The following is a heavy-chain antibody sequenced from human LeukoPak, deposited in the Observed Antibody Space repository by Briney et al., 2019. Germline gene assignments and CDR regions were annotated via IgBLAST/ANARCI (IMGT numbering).Heavy chain of an antibody. CDR2: IYPGDSDT. Sequence: GESLKISCKGSGSGLPTYWIGWVGQIPGKGLGWMGFIYPGDSDTRYSPSFQGQVTISADKSISTAYLQWSSLKASDTAMYYCARLVEQFSGSYYYFDYWGQGTLVTVSS. D-gene: IGHD1-26*01. CDR3: ARLVEQFSGSYYYFDY. J-gene: IGHJ4*02. CDR1: GSGLPTYW. V-gene: IGHV5-51*01.